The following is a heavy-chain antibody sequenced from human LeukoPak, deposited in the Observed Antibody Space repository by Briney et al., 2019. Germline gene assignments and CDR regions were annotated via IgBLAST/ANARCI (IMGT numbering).Heavy chain of an antibody. CDR1: GFTFSRYW. CDR2: IKEDGSEE. CDR3: ASQQGFRSDY. D-gene: IGHD1/OR15-1a*01. Sequence: QPGGSLRLSCAASGFTFSRYWMSWVRQAPGKGLEWVANIKEDGSEEYYVDSVKGRFTISRDNAKKSLFLQMNTLRAEDTAVYYCASQQGFRSDYWGQGSLVTVSS. J-gene: IGHJ4*02. V-gene: IGHV3-7*03.